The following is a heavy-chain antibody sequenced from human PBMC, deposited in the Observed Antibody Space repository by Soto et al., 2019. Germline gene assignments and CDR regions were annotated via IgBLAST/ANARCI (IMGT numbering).Heavy chain of an antibody. CDR2: IYYSGST. Sequence: SETLSLTCTVSGGSISSYYWSWIRRPPGKGLEWIGYIYYSGSTNYNPSLKSRVTISVDTSKNQFSLKLSSVTAADTAVYYCARANYDILTGYYKPPDAGYYYYGMDVWGQGTTVTVSS. J-gene: IGHJ6*02. D-gene: IGHD3-9*01. CDR3: ARANYDILTGYYKPPDAGYYYYGMDV. CDR1: GGSISSYY. V-gene: IGHV4-59*01.